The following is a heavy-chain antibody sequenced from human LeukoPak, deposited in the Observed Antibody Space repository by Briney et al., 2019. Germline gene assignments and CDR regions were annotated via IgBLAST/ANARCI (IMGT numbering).Heavy chain of an antibody. D-gene: IGHD6-19*01. CDR2: ISGSGGST. CDR1: GLTFSSYA. CDR3: AREDSSGTLDY. Sequence: GGSLRLSCAASGLTFSSYAMSWVRQAPGKGLEWVSAISGSGGSTYYADSVKGRFTISRDNAKNSLYLQMNSLRAEDTAVYYCAREDSSGTLDYWGQGTLVTVSS. V-gene: IGHV3-23*01. J-gene: IGHJ4*02.